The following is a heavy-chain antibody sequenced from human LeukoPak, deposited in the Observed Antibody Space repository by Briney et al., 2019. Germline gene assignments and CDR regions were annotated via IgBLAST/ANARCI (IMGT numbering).Heavy chain of an antibody. CDR2: ISGSGGST. J-gene: IGHJ4*02. Sequence: GGSLRLSGAASGFTFSSYGMSGFRQAPGKGLEWFSAISGSGGSTYYADSVKGRFTISRDNSKNTLYLQMNSLRAEDTAVYYCAKEAVIISRLFDYWGQGTLVTVSS. V-gene: IGHV3-23*01. CDR1: GFTFSSYG. CDR3: AKEAVIISRLFDY. D-gene: IGHD3-3*01.